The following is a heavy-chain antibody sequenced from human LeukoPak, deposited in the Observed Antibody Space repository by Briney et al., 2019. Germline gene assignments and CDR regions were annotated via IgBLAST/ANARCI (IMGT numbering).Heavy chain of an antibody. V-gene: IGHV3-23*01. J-gene: IGHJ4*02. CDR2: ISRSGGST. CDR1: GLTFSRYA. Sequence: GGSLRLSCAACGLTFSRYAMSWLRQAPGKGLEGVSAISRSGGSTYYAESVKSRFTISRNNTNNTLSLQMNTLRCEDTTVYYSVNQLFPTFWGQGTLVTVSS. D-gene: IGHD2-2*01. CDR3: VNQLFPTF.